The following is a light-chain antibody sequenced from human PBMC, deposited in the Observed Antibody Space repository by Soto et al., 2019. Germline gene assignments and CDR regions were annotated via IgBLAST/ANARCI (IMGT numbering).Light chain of an antibody. CDR3: QQYDNLPPL. Sequence: DIQMTQSPSSLSASVGDRVTITCQASQDISNYLKWYQQKPGNAPKLLIYDASNLQTGVPSRFSGSGSGTDFTLTISSLQPEDIATYYCQQYDNLPPLFGQGTKLEIK. CDR2: DAS. J-gene: IGKJ2*01. V-gene: IGKV1-33*01. CDR1: QDISNY.